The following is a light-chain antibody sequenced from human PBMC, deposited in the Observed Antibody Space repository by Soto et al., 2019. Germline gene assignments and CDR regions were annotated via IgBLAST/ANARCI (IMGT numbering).Light chain of an antibody. CDR2: AAS. CDR3: QNCNSAPFT. Sequence: DIQMTQSPPSLSASVGDRVTITCRASQGISNYLAWYQQKPGKVPKLLIYAASSLQSGVPSRFSGSGSGTDFTLTITRLQPEDVATYYCQNCNSAPFTFGPGTTVDIK. J-gene: IGKJ3*01. CDR1: QGISNY. V-gene: IGKV1-27*01.